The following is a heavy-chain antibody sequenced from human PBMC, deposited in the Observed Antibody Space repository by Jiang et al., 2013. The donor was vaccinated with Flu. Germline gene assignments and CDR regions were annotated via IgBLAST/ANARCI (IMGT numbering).Heavy chain of an antibody. CDR1: IHLHRLL. D-gene: IGHD1-26*01. J-gene: IGHJ4*02. Sequence: KAFWIHLHRLLYALGADRPLDKGVEWMGWINPNSGGTNYAQKFQGWVTMTRDTSISTAYMELSRLRSDDTAVYYCARDLSGSYSFDYWGQGTLVTVSS. CDR3: ARDLSGSYSFDY. CDR2: INPNSGGT. V-gene: IGHV1-2*04.